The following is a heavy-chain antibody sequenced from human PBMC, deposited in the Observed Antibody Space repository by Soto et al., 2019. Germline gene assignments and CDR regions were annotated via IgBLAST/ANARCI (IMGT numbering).Heavy chain of an antibody. D-gene: IGHD6-6*01. CDR3: ARDPVEYSSSSFHYGMDV. J-gene: IGHJ6*02. CDR2: INPNSGGT. CDR1: GYTFTGYY. V-gene: IGHV1-2*04. Sequence: ASVKVSCKASGYTFTGYYMHWVRQAPGQGLEWMGWINPNSGGTNYAQKFQGWVTMTRDTSISTAYMELSRLRSDDTAVYYCARDPVEYSSSSFHYGMDVWGQGTTVTVSS.